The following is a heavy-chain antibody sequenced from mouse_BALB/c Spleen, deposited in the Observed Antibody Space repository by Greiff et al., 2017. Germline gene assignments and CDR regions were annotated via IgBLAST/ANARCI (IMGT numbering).Heavy chain of an antibody. J-gene: IGHJ1*01. CDR1: GYAFSSSW. CDR3: ARSYSASYWYFDV. D-gene: IGHD2-10*01. Sequence: VQRVESGPELVKPGASVKISCKASGYAFSSSWMNWVKQRPGQGLEWIGRIYPGDGDTNYNGKFKGKATLTADKSSSTAYMQLSSLTSVDSAVYFCARSYSASYWYFDVWGAGTTVTVSS. V-gene: IGHV1-82*01. CDR2: IYPGDGDT.